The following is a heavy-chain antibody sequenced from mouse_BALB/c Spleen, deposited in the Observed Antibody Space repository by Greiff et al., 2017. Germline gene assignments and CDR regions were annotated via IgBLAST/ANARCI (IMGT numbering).Heavy chain of an antibody. CDR1: GYTFTSYN. CDR3: ARQDSSGAMDY. J-gene: IGHJ4*01. V-gene: IGHV1-12*01. CDR2: IYPGNGDT. D-gene: IGHD3-2*01. Sequence: QVQLKQPGAELVKPGASVKMSCKASGYTFTSYNMHWVKQTPGQGLEWIGAIYPGNGDTSYNQKFKGKATLTADKSSSTAYMQLSSLTSEDSAVYYCARQDSSGAMDYWGQGTSVTVSS.